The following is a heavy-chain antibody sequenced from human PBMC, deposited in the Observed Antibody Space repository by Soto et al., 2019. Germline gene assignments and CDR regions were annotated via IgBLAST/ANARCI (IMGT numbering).Heavy chain of an antibody. CDR3: AKGDFRSALGRSDVYYYDMDV. V-gene: IGHV3-33*06. J-gene: IGHJ6*02. CDR2: IWYDGNTK. Sequence: GGSLRLSCAASGFTFSTFGMHWVRQAPGKGLEWVALIWYDGNTKYYADSVKGRFIISRDNSKNTLYLQMNSLRAEDTAVYYCAKGDFRSALGRSDVYYYDMDVWGQGTTVTVSS. D-gene: IGHD3-3*01. CDR1: GFTFSTFG.